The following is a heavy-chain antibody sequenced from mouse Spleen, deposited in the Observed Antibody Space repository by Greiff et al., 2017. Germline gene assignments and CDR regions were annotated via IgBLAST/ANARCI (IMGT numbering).Heavy chain of an antibody. J-gene: IGHJ4*01. Sequence: EVQLQQSGPELVKPGASVKIPCKASGYTFTDYNMDWVKQSHGKSLEWIGDINPNNGGTIYNQKFKGKATLTVDKSSSTAYMELRSLTSEDTAVYYCARWGLLLPYYYAMDYWGQGTSVTVSS. CDR2: INPNNGGT. D-gene: IGHD1-1*01. CDR1: GYTFTDYN. V-gene: IGHV1-18*01. CDR3: ARWGLLLPYYYAMDY.